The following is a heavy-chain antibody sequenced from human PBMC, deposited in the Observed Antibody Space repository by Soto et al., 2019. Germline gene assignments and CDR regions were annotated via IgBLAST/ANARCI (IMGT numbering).Heavy chain of an antibody. CDR3: AKDLAYCGGDCYYYYYGMDV. J-gene: IGHJ6*02. D-gene: IGHD2-21*02. CDR1: GFTFSSYG. CDR2: ISYDGSNK. V-gene: IGHV3-30*18. Sequence: QVQLVESGGGVVQPGRSLRLSCAASGFTFSSYGMHWVRQAPGKGLEWVAVISYDGSNKYYADSVKGRFTISRDNSKNTLYLQMNSLRAEDTAVYYCAKDLAYCGGDCYYYYYGMDVWGQGTTVTVSS.